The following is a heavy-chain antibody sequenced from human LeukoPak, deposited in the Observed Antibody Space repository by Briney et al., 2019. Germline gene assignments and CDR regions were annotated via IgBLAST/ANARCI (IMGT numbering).Heavy chain of an antibody. CDR1: GFTFSSYG. Sequence: GGSLRLSCEASGFTFSSYGMHWVRQAPGKGLEWVAVIWYDGSNKYYADSVKGRFTISRDNSKNTLYLQMNSLRAEDTAVYYCARDRGRDGHSNWGQGTLVTVSS. CDR3: ARDRGRDGHSN. D-gene: IGHD5-24*01. CDR2: IWYDGSNK. V-gene: IGHV3-33*01. J-gene: IGHJ4*02.